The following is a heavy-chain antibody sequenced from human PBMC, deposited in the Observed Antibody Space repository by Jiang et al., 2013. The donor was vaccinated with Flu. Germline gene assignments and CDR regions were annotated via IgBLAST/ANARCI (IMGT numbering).Heavy chain of an antibody. Sequence: GAEVKKPGESLRISCKTSGYSFTSHWIGWVRQMPGKGLEWMGIIYPDDSDTRYSPSFQGQVTISADKSIGTAYLQWSGLKASDTAMYYCARIQIGGSSPLWLVAPFDYWGQGTLVTVSS. J-gene: IGHJ4*01. CDR3: ARIQIGGSSPLWLVAPFDY. V-gene: IGHV5-51*01. CDR2: IYPDDSDT. D-gene: IGHD6-19*01. CDR1: GYSFTSHW.